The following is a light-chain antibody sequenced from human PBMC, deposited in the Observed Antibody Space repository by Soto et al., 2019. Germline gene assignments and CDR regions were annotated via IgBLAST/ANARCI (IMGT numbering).Light chain of an antibody. CDR1: QSVSSY. CDR2: DAS. CDR3: HQYGISPPT. V-gene: IGKV3-11*01. J-gene: IGKJ1*01. Sequence: EIVMTPSPATLSVSPVERATLSCRASQSVSSYLAWYQQKPGQAPRLLIYDASNRATGIPARFSGSGSGTDFTLTISSLEPEDFAVFYCHQYGISPPTFGPGTKVDIK.